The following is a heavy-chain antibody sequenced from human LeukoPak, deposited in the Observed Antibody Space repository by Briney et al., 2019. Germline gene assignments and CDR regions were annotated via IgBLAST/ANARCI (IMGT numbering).Heavy chain of an antibody. D-gene: IGHD4-11*01. Sequence: SETLSLTCTVSGGSISSYYWSWIRQPPGKGLEWIGYIYYSGSTNYNPSLKSRVTVSVDTSKNQFSLKVNSVTAADTAIYYCAKDVGNYVTDFWGQGTLVTVSS. CDR2: IYYSGST. V-gene: IGHV4-59*12. CDR3: AKDVGNYVTDF. J-gene: IGHJ4*02. CDR1: GGSISSYY.